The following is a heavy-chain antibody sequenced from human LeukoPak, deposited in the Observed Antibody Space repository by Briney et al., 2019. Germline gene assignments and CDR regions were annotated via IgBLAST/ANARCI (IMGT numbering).Heavy chain of an antibody. V-gene: IGHV4-59*01. CDR3: AREIGSGHGDLYYYYMDV. D-gene: IGHD3-10*01. CDR2: IYYSGST. J-gene: IGHJ6*03. CDR1: GGSISSYY. Sequence: SETLSLTCTVSGGSISSYYWSWIRQPPGKGLEWIGYIYYSGSTNYNLSLKSRVTISVDTSKNQFSLKLSSVTAADTAVYYCAREIGSGHGDLYYYYMDVWGKGTTVTVSS.